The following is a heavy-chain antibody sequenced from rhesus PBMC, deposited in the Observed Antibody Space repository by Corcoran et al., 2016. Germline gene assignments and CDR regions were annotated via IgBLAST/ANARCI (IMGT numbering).Heavy chain of an antibody. CDR2: IYWDDDK. CDR1: GFSISTSGMG. D-gene: IGHD2-21*01. V-gene: IGHV2-174*01. J-gene: IGHJ1*01. Sequence: QVTLKESGPALVKPTQTLTLTCTFSGFSISTSGMGVGWIRQPPGQALEWLALIYWDDDKYYSTSLKSRLTISKDTSKNQVVLTMTNMDPVDTATYYCARSSVVVASEYFEFWGQGALVTVSS. CDR3: ARSSVVVASEYFEF.